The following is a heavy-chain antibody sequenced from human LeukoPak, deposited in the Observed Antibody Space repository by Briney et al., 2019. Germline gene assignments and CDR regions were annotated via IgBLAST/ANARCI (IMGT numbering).Heavy chain of an antibody. CDR1: GGTFSSYA. Sequence: VASVKVSCKASGGTFSSYAISWVRQAPGQGLEWMGGIIPIFGTANYAQKFQGRVTITTDESTSTAYMELSSLRSGDTAVYYCASYYYGSGSSFDYWGQGTLVTVSS. CDR3: ASYYYGSGSSFDY. CDR2: IIPIFGTA. J-gene: IGHJ4*02. D-gene: IGHD3-10*01. V-gene: IGHV1-69*05.